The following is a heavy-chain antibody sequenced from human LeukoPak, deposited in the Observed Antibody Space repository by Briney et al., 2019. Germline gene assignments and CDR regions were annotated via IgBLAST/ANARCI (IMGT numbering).Heavy chain of an antibody. D-gene: IGHD2-15*01. J-gene: IGHJ4*02. CDR1: GFTFSSYW. Sequence: GGAVRLSCAASGFTFSSYWMLWVGQAPGKGLEVLANIEQDGSELYCVDSVKGRFTISRENAKNSLYLQMNSLRAEDTAVYYCAREGGVEYCSGGSCYTSASYFDYWGQGTLVTVSS. CDR2: IEQDGSEL. CDR3: AREGGVEYCSGGSCYTSASYFDY. V-gene: IGHV3-7*01.